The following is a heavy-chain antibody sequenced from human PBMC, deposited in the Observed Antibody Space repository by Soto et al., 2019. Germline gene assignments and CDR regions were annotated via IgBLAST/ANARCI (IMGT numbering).Heavy chain of an antibody. D-gene: IGHD3-3*01. J-gene: IGHJ5*02. CDR3: ARGHFGAVIWREPWFDP. CDR1: GGSISSYY. Sequence: SETLSLTCTVSGGSISSYYWSWIRQPPGKGLEWIGYIYYSGSTNYNPSLKSRVTISVDTSKNQFSLKLSSVTAADTAVYYCARGHFGAVIWREPWFDPWGQGTLVTVSS. V-gene: IGHV4-59*01. CDR2: IYYSGST.